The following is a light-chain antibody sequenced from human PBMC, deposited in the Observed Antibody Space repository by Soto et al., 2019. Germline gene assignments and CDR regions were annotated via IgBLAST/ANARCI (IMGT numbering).Light chain of an antibody. V-gene: IGLV2-11*01. J-gene: IGLJ2*01. CDR1: SNDVGGYNF. CDR2: DVS. CDR3: SSYAGSDTLV. Sequence: QSALTQPRSVSGSPGQSVTISCTGTSNDVGGYNFVSWYQQHPGQVPKLFIYDVSRRPSGVPDRFSGSKSGNTASLTISGLQAEDEADYYCSSYAGSDTLVFGGGTKLTVL.